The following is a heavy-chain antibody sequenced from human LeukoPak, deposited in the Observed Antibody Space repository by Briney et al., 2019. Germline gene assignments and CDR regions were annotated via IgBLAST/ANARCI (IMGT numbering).Heavy chain of an antibody. V-gene: IGHV1-8*01. Sequence: ASVKVSCKASGYTFTSYDINWVRQATGQGPEWMGWMNPNSGNTGYAQKFQGRVTMTRNTSISTAYMELSSLRSEDTAVYYCASMRGPQTYYDFWSGYYHYYYYMDVWCKGTTVTVSS. CDR2: MNPNSGNT. D-gene: IGHD3-3*01. CDR3: ASMRGPQTYYDFWSGYYHYYYYMDV. CDR1: GYTFTSYD. J-gene: IGHJ6*03.